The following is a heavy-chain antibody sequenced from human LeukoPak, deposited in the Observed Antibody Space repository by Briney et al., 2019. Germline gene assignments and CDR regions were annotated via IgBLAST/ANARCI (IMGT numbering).Heavy chain of an antibody. CDR2: INQGGSEK. CDR1: GHTLRSYW. J-gene: IGHJ4*02. Sequence: GSLRLSRAHSGHTLRSYWMGVVRQAPGKGLGWVANINQGGSEKYFVDSVRGRFTISRDNAKNLLHLQMDTLRADDTAVYYCARERDGRFFDYWGQGTLVTVSS. D-gene: IGHD5-24*01. CDR3: ARERDGRFFDY. V-gene: IGHV3-7*01.